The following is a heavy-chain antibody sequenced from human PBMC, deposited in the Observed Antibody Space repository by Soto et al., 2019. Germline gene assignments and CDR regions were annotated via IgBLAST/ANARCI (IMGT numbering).Heavy chain of an antibody. CDR3: AKAYYGDYYYYYGMDV. CDR1: GFTFSSYG. Sequence: GGSLRLSCAASGFTFSSYGMHWVRQAPGKGLEWVAVISYDGSNKYYADSVKGRFTISRDNSKNTLYLQMNSLRAEDTAVYYCAKAYYGDYYYYYGMDVWGQGTTVTVSS. CDR2: ISYDGSNK. V-gene: IGHV3-30*18. J-gene: IGHJ6*02. D-gene: IGHD4-17*01.